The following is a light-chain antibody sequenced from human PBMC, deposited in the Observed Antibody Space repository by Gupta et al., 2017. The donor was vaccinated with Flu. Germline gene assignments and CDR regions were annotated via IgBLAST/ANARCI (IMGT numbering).Light chain of an antibody. J-gene: IGKJ5*01. V-gene: IGKV3-20*01. CDR1: QSVSSSY. Sequence: EIVLTQSPGTLSLSPGERATLSCRTSQSVSSSYLAWYQQRPGQAPRRLIYGASNRATGIPDRFSCSGSGTDFTLTITRLEPEDFALYYCQQYGSSPITFGQGTRLEIK. CDR3: QQYGSSPIT. CDR2: GAS.